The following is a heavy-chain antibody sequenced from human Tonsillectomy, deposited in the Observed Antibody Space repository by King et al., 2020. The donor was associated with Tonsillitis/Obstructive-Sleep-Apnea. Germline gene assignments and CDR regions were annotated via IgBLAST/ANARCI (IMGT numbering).Heavy chain of an antibody. J-gene: IGHJ3*02. CDR1: GFTFSSYA. V-gene: IGHV3-23*04. Sequence: VQLVESGGGLVQPGGSLRLSCAASGFTFSSYAMSWVRQAPGKGLEWVSAISGSGGSTYYADPVKCRFPISRDNSKNKLDLQMNSLRAEDTAVYYCAKDRWELLHAFDIWGQGTMVTVSS. CDR3: AKDRWELLHAFDI. D-gene: IGHD1-26*01. CDR2: ISGSGGST.